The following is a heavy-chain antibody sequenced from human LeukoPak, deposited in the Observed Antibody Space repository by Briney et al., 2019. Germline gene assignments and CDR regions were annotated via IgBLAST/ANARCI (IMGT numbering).Heavy chain of an antibody. CDR3: ARSIDYYDSSGPDD. V-gene: IGHV4-4*07. D-gene: IGHD3-22*01. Sequence: SETLSLTCTVSGGSISSYYLSWIRQPAGKGLEWIGRIYTSGSTNYNPSLKSPVTMSVDTSKNQFSLKLNSVTDAATAVYYCARSIDYYDSSGPDDWGQGTLVTVSS. CDR2: IYTSGST. CDR1: GGSISSYY. J-gene: IGHJ4*02.